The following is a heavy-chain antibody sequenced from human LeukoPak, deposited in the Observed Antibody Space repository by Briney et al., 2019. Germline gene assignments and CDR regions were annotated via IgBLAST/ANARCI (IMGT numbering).Heavy chain of an antibody. CDR1: GYTFTGYY. J-gene: IGHJ4*02. CDR2: INPNSGGT. V-gene: IGHV1-2*06. Sequence: ASVKVSCKASGYTFTGYYLHWVRQAPGQGLEWMGRINPNSGGTNYAQKFQGRVTMTRDTSISTAYMELSRLRSDDTAVYYCARSKPVEMATIDYWGQGTLVTVSS. D-gene: IGHD5-24*01. CDR3: ARSKPVEMATIDY.